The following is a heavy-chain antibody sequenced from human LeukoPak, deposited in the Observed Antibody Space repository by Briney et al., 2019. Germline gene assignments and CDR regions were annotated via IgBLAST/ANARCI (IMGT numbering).Heavy chain of an antibody. CDR1: GFTFNSYS. D-gene: IGHD3-22*01. V-gene: IGHV3-21*01. Sequence: GGSLRLSCAASGFTFNSYSMNWVRQAPRKGLKGVSSITSSSSYINYADSVKGRFTISRDNAKNSLYLQMNSLRAEDTAVYYCATYYGGGYMDVWGKGTTVTVSS. J-gene: IGHJ6*03. CDR2: ITSSSSYI. CDR3: ATYYGGGYMDV.